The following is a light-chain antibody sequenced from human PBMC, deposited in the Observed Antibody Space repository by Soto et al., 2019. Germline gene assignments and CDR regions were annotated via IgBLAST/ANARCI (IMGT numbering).Light chain of an antibody. CDR2: DAS. V-gene: IGKV1-5*01. CDR3: QQSYMDPIT. J-gene: IGKJ5*01. CDR1: QSISRW. Sequence: DIQMTQSPSTLSAFVGCRFTITCLASQSISRWMAWYQQKPGKAPNLLIYDASRLQSGVPSRFSGSGGGTDFTLSISSVQHEDFATYFCQQSYMDPITFGQGTRLEIK.